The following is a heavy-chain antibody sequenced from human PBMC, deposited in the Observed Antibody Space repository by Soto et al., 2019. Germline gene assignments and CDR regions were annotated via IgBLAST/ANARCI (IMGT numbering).Heavy chain of an antibody. J-gene: IGHJ5*02. CDR2: IIPILGIA. Sequence: KVSCKASGGTFSSYTISWVRQAPGQGLEWMGRIIPILGIANYAQKFQGRVTITADKSTSTAYMELSSLRSEDTAVYYCARVKIYYDNNWFDPWGQGTLVTVSS. D-gene: IGHD3-22*01. CDR3: ARVKIYYDNNWFDP. V-gene: IGHV1-69*02. CDR1: GGTFSSYT.